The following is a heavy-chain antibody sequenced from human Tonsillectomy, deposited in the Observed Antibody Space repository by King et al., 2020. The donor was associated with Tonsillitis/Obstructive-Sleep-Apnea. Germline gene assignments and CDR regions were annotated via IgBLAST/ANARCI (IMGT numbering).Heavy chain of an antibody. D-gene: IGHD6-6*01. CDR2: IDPSDSYT. CDR1: GYNFTSYW. V-gene: IGHV5-10-1*01. CDR3: ARALKYGSSTGHDAFDI. Sequence: VQLVESGAEVKKPGESLRISCKGSGYNFTSYWISWVRQMPGKGLEWMGRIDPSDSYTNYSPSFQGNVTISAEKSISPAYLQWSSLKASDTAMYYCARALKYGSSTGHDAFDIWGQGTMVTVSS. J-gene: IGHJ3*02.